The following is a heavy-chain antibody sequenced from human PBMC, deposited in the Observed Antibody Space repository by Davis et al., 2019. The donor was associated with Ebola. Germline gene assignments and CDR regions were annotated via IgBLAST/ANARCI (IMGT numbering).Heavy chain of an antibody. CDR1: GGSISSYY. CDR2: IYYSGST. Sequence: PSETLSLTCTVSGGSISSYYWSWIRQPPGKGLEWIGYIYYSGSTNYNPSLKSRVTISVDTSKNQFSLKLSSVTAADTAVYYCARVPYYDTQTGFDLWGQGTLVTVSS. D-gene: IGHD3-9*01. V-gene: IGHV4-59*01. CDR3: ARVPYYDTQTGFDL. J-gene: IGHJ5*02.